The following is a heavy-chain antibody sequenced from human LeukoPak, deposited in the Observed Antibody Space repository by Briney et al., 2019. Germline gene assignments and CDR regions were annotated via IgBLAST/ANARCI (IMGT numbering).Heavy chain of an antibody. D-gene: IGHD4-17*01. Sequence: GGSLRLSCAASGFTFSTYAMSWVRQAPGMGLEWVSRISGDGGTTYYADSVKGRFTLSRDNSNKSLYLQMNSLRAEDTAVYYCARRRAEDYDDFVQFDYWGQGVLVTVSS. CDR1: GFTFSTYA. J-gene: IGHJ4*02. CDR2: ISGDGGTT. V-gene: IGHV3-23*01. CDR3: ARRRAEDYDDFVQFDY.